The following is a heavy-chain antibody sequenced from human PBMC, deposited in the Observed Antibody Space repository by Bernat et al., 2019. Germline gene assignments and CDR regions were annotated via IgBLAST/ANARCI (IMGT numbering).Heavy chain of an antibody. D-gene: IGHD3-3*01. J-gene: IGHJ4*02. V-gene: IGHV4-34*01. CDR3: AVRYYDFWSGYPNLDY. CDR2: INHSGST. CDR1: GGSFSGYY. Sequence: QVQLQQWGAGLLKPSETLSLTCAVHGGSFSGYYWSWIRQPPGKGLEWIGEINHSGSTNYNPSLKSRVTISVDTSKNQFSLKLSSVTAADTAVYYCAVRYYDFWSGYPNLDYWGQGTLVTVSS.